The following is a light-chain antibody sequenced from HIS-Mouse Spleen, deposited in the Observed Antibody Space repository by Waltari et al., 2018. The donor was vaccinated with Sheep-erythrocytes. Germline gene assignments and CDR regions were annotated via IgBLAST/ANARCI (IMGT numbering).Light chain of an antibody. CDR2: EGS. J-gene: IGLJ3*02. CDR3: CSDAGSSTWV. Sequence: QSALTQPASVSGSPGQSLTISCTGTSGDVGSYNLVSWYQQHTGKAPIPMIYEGSRPPTGVSIRCCGSRCGHTSSLTTSGLQAEDEADYYCCSDAGSSTWVFGGGTKLTVL. V-gene: IGLV2-23*01. CDR1: SGDVGSYNL.